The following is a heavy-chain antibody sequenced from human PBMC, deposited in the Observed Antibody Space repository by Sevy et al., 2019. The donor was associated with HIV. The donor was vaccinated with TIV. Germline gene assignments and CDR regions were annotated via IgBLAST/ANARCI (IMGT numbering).Heavy chain of an antibody. J-gene: IGHJ3*02. CDR3: ASKGGSRRNDAFDT. CDR1: GFSFSWYW. Sequence: GGSLRLSCAASGFSFSWYWMSWVRQTPEKGLGWVANIKQDGSEKNYVDPVKGRFTISRDNAKNSLYLQMNSLRAEDTAVYYCASKGGSRRNDAFDTWGQGTMVTVSS. CDR2: IKQDGSEK. V-gene: IGHV3-7*01. D-gene: IGHD3-10*01.